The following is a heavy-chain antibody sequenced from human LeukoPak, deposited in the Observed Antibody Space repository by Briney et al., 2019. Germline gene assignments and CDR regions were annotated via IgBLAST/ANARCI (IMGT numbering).Heavy chain of an antibody. CDR3: AKGTALTPYYMDV. V-gene: IGHV3-9*03. CDR2: ISWNSGSI. J-gene: IGHJ6*03. D-gene: IGHD4/OR15-4a*01. Sequence: GRSLRLSCAASGFTFDDYAMHWVRQAPGKGLEWVSGISWNSGSIGYADSVKGRFTISRDNAKNSLYLQMNSLRAEDMAVYYCAKGTALTPYYMDVWGKGTTVT. CDR1: GFTFDDYA.